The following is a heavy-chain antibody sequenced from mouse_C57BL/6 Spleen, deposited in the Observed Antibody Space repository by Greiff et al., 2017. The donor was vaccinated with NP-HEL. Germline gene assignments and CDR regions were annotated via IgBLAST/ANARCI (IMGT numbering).Heavy chain of an antibody. D-gene: IGHD6-5*01. CDR1: GFSLTSYG. Sequence: VQRVESGPGLVAPSQCLSITCTASGFSLTSYGVDWVRQPPGQGLEWLGVIWGGGSTNYNSAPMSRLSISKDNFKSQVLLKMNSLQADDAAMYYCAKHDSYGFAYWGQGTLVTVSA. J-gene: IGHJ3*01. CDR3: AKHDSYGFAY. V-gene: IGHV2-9*01. CDR2: IWGGGST.